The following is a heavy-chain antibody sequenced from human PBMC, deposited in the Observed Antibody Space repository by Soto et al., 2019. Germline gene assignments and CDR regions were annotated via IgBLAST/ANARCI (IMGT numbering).Heavy chain of an antibody. V-gene: IGHV1-3*04. D-gene: IGHD5-18*01. CDR1: GYTFTSYA. CDR2: INTGNGNT. J-gene: IGHJ4*02. Sequence: ASVTVSCKASGYTFTSYAMHWVRQAPGQRLEWMGWINTGNGNTKYSQKFQGRVTITRDTSASTAYMELSSLTSEDTAVYYCGRDGGYSYGFDYWGQGTLVTVSS. CDR3: GRDGGYSYGFDY.